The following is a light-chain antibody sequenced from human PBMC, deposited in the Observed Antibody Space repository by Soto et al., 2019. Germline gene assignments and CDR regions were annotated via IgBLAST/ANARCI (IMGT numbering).Light chain of an antibody. J-gene: IGLJ1*01. CDR1: SSDIGTNNY. CDR2: DVS. V-gene: IGLV2-14*03. Sequence: QSVLTQPASVSGSPGQSITISCTGTSSDIGTNNYVSWYQQHPGQAPKLMISDVSNRPSGISDRFSGSKSGNTASLTISGLQAEDEADYYCCSCITSTDTRYVFGAGTKLTV. CDR3: CSCITSTDTRYV.